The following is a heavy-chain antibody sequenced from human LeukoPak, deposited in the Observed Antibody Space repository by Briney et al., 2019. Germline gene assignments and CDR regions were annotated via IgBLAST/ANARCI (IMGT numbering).Heavy chain of an antibody. CDR2: ISTSSSYI. D-gene: IGHD3-9*01. J-gene: IGHJ6*03. CDR3: AKDGGKYYDILTGYYRYYYYMDV. Sequence: GGSLRLSCAASGFTFSSYSMNWVRQAPGKGLEWVSSISTSSSYIYYADSVKGRFTISRDNAKKLLYLQMNSLRAEDTAVYYCAKDGGKYYDILTGYYRYYYYMDVWGKGTTVTVSS. CDR1: GFTFSSYS. V-gene: IGHV3-21*01.